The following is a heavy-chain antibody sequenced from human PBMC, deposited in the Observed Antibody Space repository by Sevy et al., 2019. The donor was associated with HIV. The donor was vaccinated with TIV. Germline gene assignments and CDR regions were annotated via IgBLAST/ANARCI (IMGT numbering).Heavy chain of an antibody. CDR3: AKDHCSSTTCYPYNWFDP. J-gene: IGHJ5*02. CDR1: GFTFSSYA. V-gene: IGHV3-23*01. D-gene: IGHD2-2*01. CDR2: ISGSGSNT. Sequence: GGSLRLSCEASGFTFSSYAMSWVRQAPGKGLEWVSAISGSGSNTYYDDSVKGRFTISRDNSKNTLYLQMSSLRAEDTAVYYCAKDHCSSTTCYPYNWFDPWGQGTLVTVSS.